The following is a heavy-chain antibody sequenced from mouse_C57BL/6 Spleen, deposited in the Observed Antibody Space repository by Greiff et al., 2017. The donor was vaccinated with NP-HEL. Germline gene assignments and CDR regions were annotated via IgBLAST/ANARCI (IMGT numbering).Heavy chain of an antibody. CDR1: GYSITSGYY. V-gene: IGHV3-6*01. D-gene: IGHD3-2*02. J-gene: IGHJ4*01. Sequence: DVKLVESGPGLVKPSQSLSLTCSVTGYSITSGYYWNWIRQFPGNKLEWMGYISYDGSNNYNPSLKNRISITRDTSKNQFFLKLNSVTTEDTATYYCARAAELRLMDYWGQGTSVTVSS. CDR3: ARAAELRLMDY. CDR2: ISYDGSN.